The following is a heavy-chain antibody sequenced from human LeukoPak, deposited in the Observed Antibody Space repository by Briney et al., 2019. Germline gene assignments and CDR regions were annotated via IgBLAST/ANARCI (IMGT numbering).Heavy chain of an antibody. D-gene: IGHD3-3*01. V-gene: IGHV4-61*02. CDR1: GGSISSGSYY. J-gene: IGHJ6*03. Sequence: PSQTLSLTCTVSGGSISSGSYYWSWIRQPAGKGLEWIGSIYTSGSTNYNPALKSRVTISVDTSKNQFSLKLSSVTAADTAVYYCARVNTIFGVVIGDMDVWGKGTTVTVSS. CDR3: ARVNTIFGVVIGDMDV. CDR2: IYTSGST.